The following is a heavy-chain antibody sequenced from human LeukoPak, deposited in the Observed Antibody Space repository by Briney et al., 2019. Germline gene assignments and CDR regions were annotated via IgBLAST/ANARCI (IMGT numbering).Heavy chain of an antibody. Sequence: GGSLRLSCAASGFTFSSYGMHWVRQAPGKGLEWVAVISYDGSNKYYADSVKGRFTISRDNSKNTLYLQMNSLRAEDTAVYYCASEEIYCSGGSCYHGEYFQHWGQGTLVTVSS. J-gene: IGHJ1*01. V-gene: IGHV3-30*03. CDR2: ISYDGSNK. CDR1: GFTFSSYG. CDR3: ASEEIYCSGGSCYHGEYFQH. D-gene: IGHD2-15*01.